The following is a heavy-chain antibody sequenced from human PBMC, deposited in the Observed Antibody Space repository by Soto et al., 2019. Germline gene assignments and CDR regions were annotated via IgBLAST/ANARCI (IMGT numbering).Heavy chain of an antibody. CDR2: IYYSGST. V-gene: IGHV4-31*03. CDR3: ARGGSSGYYHDLDY. J-gene: IGHJ4*02. D-gene: IGHD3-22*01. Sequence: NPSETLSLTCTVSGGSISSGGYYWSWIRQHPGKGLEWIGYIYYSGSTYYNPSLKSRVTISVDTSKNQFSLKLSSVTAADTDVYYCARGGSSGYYHDLDYWGQGTLVTVSS. CDR1: GGSISSGGYY.